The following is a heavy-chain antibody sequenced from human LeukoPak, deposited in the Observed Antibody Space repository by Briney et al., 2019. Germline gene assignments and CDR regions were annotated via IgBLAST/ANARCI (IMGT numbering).Heavy chain of an antibody. V-gene: IGHV3-73*01. D-gene: IGHD3-10*01. CDR3: TGNYYGSGSYADFGY. CDR1: GFSFSVYW. CDR2: IRSTANGYAT. J-gene: IGHJ4*02. Sequence: GGSLRLSCAASGFSFSVYWMHWVRQASGKGLEWVGRIRSTANGYATAYAASVKGRFTISRDDSKNTAYLQMDSLKTEDTAVYYCTGNYYGSGSYADFGYWGQGTLVTVSS.